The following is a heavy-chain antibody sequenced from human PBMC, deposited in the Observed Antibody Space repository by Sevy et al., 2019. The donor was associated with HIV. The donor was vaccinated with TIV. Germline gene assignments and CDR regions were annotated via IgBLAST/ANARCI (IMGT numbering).Heavy chain of an antibody. Sequence: SSVKVSCKASGDTFSTYDINWVRQAPGQGLEWMGWMSPKSGSKGFAQMFQGRLTMTRDTSINTAYMELSSLRSEDTAVYYCVSGGSGDVWNYGYYYYGMDVWGQGTTVTVSS. CDR1: GDTFSTYD. D-gene: IGHD3-3*01. CDR2: MSPKSGSK. V-gene: IGHV1-8*02. CDR3: VSGGSGDVWNYGYYYYGMDV. J-gene: IGHJ6*02.